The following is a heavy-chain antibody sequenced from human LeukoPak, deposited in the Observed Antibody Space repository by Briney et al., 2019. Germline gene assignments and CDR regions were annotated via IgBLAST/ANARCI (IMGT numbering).Heavy chain of an antibody. Sequence: PSETLSLTCAVYGGSFSGYYWSWIRQPPGKGLEWIGEINHSGSTNYNPFLKSRVTISVDTSKNQFSLKLSSVTAAATAVYYCARARIVVVPKTNYYYYMDVWGKGTTVTVSS. J-gene: IGHJ6*03. V-gene: IGHV4-34*01. CDR3: ARARIVVVPKTNYYYYMDV. CDR1: GGSFSGYY. D-gene: IGHD2-2*01. CDR2: INHSGST.